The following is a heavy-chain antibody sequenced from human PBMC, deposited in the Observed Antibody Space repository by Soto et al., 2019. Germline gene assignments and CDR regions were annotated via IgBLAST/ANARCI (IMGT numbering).Heavy chain of an antibody. CDR1: GFSITSFS. CDR2: VYYSGTT. Sequence: PGGSLRLSGVASGFSITSFSISWVRQAPWKGLEWIGYVYYSGTTNYNPSLKSRVTISVDLSKNQFSLSLSSVTTADTALYYCARTTAVPNTLRSRYFFDYCGQGTLVAVSP. D-gene: IGHD4-17*01. V-gene: IGHV4-59*01. J-gene: IGHJ4*02. CDR3: ARTTAVPNTLRSRYFFDY.